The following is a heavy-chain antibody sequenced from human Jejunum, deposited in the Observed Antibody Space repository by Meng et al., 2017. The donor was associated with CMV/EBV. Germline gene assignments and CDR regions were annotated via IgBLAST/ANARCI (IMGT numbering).Heavy chain of an antibody. CDR1: GYTFTGYY. D-gene: IGHD5-12*01. V-gene: IGHV1-2*02. CDR2: INPNSGDT. J-gene: IGHJ4*02. CDR3: ATSSSGFDFWTDY. Sequence: SGYTFTGYYMHWVRQAPGQGPEWMGWINPNSGDTTYAQQFQGRVTMTRDTSISTAYVELSSLRSDDTAVYYCATSSSGFDFWTDYWGQGTLVTVSS.